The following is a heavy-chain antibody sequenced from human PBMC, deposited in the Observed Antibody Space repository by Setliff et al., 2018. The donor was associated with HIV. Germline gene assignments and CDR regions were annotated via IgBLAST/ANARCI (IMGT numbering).Heavy chain of an antibody. J-gene: IGHJ4*02. CDR2: ITWNRAII. Sequence: PGGSLRLSCVASGFRFRGHAMNWVRQAPGKGLEWVSGITWNRAIIAYADSVKGRFTISRDNSKNTLYLQMNSLRAEDTAVYYCAKVGAWGQGTLVTVSS. CDR3: AKVGA. V-gene: IGHV3-23*01. CDR1: GFRFRGHA.